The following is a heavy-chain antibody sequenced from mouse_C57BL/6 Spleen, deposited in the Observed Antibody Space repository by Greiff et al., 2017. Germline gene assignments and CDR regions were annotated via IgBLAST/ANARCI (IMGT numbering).Heavy chain of an antibody. Sequence: EVQRVESGPGLVKPSQSLSLTCSVTGYSITSGYYWNWIRQFPGNKLEWMGYISYDGSNNYNPSLKNRISITRDTSKNQFFLKLNSVTTEDTATYYCARRDGYEHYYAMDYWGQGTSVTVSS. CDR3: ARRDGYEHYYAMDY. J-gene: IGHJ4*01. V-gene: IGHV3-6*01. CDR1: GYSITSGYY. D-gene: IGHD2-2*01. CDR2: ISYDGSN.